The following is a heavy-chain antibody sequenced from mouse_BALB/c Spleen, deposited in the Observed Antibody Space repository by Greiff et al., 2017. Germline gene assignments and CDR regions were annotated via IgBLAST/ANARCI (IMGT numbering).Heavy chain of an antibody. D-gene: IGHD2-10*01. CDR3: TRRGPYYGNSYFDY. J-gene: IGHJ2*01. CDR2: IDPETGGT. Sequence: QVQLQQSGAELVRPGASVTLSCKASGYTFTDYEMHWVKQTPVHGLEWIGAIDPETGGTAYNQKFKGKATLTADKSSSTAYMELRSLTSEDSAVYYCTRRGPYYGNSYFDYWGQGTTLTVSS. CDR1: GYTFTDYE. V-gene: IGHV1-15*01.